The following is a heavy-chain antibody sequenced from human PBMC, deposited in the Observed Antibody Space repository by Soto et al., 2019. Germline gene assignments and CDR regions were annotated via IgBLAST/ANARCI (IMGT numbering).Heavy chain of an antibody. CDR1: GGSISSGGYS. D-gene: IGHD5-18*01. CDR2: IYYSGST. J-gene: IGHJ3*02. V-gene: IGHV4-30-2*01. Sequence: QLQLQESGSGLVKPSQTLSLTCAVSGGSISSGGYSWSWIRQPPGKGLEWIGYIYYSGSTYYNPALKSRVTIAVERSKKEVSLKLSSVTAADTAVYYRSRGGRRGYSDGSDSRGDRMAFEIWGQGTMVTVSS. CDR3: SRGGRRGYSDGSDSRGDRMAFEI.